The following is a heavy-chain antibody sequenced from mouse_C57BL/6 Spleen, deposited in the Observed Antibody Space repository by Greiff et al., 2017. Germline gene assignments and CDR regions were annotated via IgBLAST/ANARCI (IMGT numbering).Heavy chain of an antibody. J-gene: IGHJ1*03. D-gene: IGHD4-1*01. Sequence: EVQLVESGEGLVKPGGSLKLSCAASGFTFSSYAMSWVRQTPEKRLEWVAYISSGGDYNYYADTVQGRFTISRDNARNTLYLTMSSLKAEVTAMYYCTRSLGTDWYFDVWGTGTTVTVSS. CDR2: ISSGGDYN. V-gene: IGHV5-9-1*02. CDR3: TRSLGTDWYFDV. CDR1: GFTFSSYA.